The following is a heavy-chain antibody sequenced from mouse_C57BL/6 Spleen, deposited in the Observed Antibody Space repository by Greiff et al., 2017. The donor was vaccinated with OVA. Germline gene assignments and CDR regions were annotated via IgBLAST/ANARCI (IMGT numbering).Heavy chain of an antibody. J-gene: IGHJ4*01. CDR2: INTSTGGT. D-gene: IGHD3-3*01. V-gene: IGHV1-42*01. Sequence: EVQLQQSGPELVKPGASVKISCKASGYSFTGYYMNWVKQSPEKSLEWIGEINTSTGGTTYNQKFKAKATLTVDKSSSTAYMQLKSLTSEDSAVYYCARQARALDYWGQGTSVTVSA. CDR1: GYSFTGYY. CDR3: ARQARALDY.